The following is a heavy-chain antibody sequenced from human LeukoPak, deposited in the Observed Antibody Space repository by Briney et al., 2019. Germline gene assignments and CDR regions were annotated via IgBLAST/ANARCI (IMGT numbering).Heavy chain of an antibody. V-gene: IGHV2-5*02. CDR2: IYWDDDK. D-gene: IGHD6-13*01. CDR3: AHRWVGSSWYWVYFDY. Sequence: SGPTLVKPTQTLTLTCTFSGFSLSTSGVGVGWIRQLPGKALEWLALIYWDDDKRYSPSLKSRLTITKDTSRNQVVLTMTNMDPVDTATYYCAHRWVGSSWYWVYFDYWGQGTLVTVSS. CDR1: GFSLSTSGVG. J-gene: IGHJ4*02.